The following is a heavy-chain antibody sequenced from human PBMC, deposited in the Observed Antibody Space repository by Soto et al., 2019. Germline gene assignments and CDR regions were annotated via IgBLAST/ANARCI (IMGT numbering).Heavy chain of an antibody. J-gene: IGHJ3*02. Sequence: VQLVESGGGLVQPGRSLRLSCAASGFTFDDYAMHWVRQAPGKGLEWVSGIRWNSGSIGYADSVKGRFTISRDNAKNSLYLQMNSLRAEDTALYYCAKDTHSHYGDYAGGAFDIWGQGTMVTVSS. CDR3: AKDTHSHYGDYAGGAFDI. V-gene: IGHV3-9*01. D-gene: IGHD4-17*01. CDR2: IRWNSGSI. CDR1: GFTFDDYA.